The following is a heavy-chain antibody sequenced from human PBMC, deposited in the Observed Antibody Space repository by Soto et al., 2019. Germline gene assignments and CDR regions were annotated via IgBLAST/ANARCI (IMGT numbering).Heavy chain of an antibody. CDR2: ISAYNGNT. V-gene: IGHV1-18*01. J-gene: IGHJ4*02. Sequence: QVQLVQSGAEVKKPGASVKVSCKASGYTFTSYGISWVRQAPGQGLEWMGWISAYNGNTNYAQKLQGRVTMTTDTSTSTAYMELRGLRSDDTAVYYCARAEKYYDFWSGYYARDGWYFDYWGQGTLVTVSS. CDR3: ARAEKYYDFWSGYYARDGWYFDY. CDR1: GYTFTSYG. D-gene: IGHD3-3*01.